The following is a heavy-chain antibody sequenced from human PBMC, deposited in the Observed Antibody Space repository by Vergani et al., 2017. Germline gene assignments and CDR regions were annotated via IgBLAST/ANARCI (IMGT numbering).Heavy chain of an antibody. CDR2: IYSGGST. CDR3: AMDSKWFGDGYFDL. Sequence: EVQLVESGGGLIQPGGSVRLSCAASGFTVSSNYMSWVRQAPGKGLEWVSVIYSGGSTYYADSVKGRFTISRDNSKNTLYLQMNSLRAEDTAVYYCAMDSKWFGDGYFDLWGRGTLVTVSS. CDR1: GFTVSSNY. J-gene: IGHJ2*01. D-gene: IGHD3-10*01. V-gene: IGHV3-53*01.